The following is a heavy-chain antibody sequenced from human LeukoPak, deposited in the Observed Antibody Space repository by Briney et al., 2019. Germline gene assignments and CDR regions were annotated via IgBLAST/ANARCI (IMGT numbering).Heavy chain of an antibody. CDR2: IYYSGST. Sequence: SETLSLTCTVSGVSISSYYWSWIRQPPGKGLEWIGYIYYSGSTNYNPSLKSRVTISVDTSKNQFSLKLSSVTAADTAVYYCARGYDYVWGSYRSTLYYFDYWGQGTLVTVSS. D-gene: IGHD3-16*02. CDR3: ARGYDYVWGSYRSTLYYFDY. J-gene: IGHJ4*02. V-gene: IGHV4-59*01. CDR1: GVSISSYY.